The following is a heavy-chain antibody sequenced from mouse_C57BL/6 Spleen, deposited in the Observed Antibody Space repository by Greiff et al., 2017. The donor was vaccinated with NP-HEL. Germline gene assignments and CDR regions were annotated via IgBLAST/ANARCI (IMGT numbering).Heavy chain of an antibody. J-gene: IGHJ4*01. CDR2: INPNNGGT. CDR3: ARRGKLYAMDY. Sequence: EVQLQQSGPELVKPGASVKMSCKASGYTFTDYNMHWVKQSHGKSLEWIGYINPNNGGTSYNQKFKGKATLTVNNSSNTADMELRRLTAEDSAVYYWARRGKLYAMDYWGQGTSVTVSS. V-gene: IGHV1-22*01. CDR1: GYTFTDYN.